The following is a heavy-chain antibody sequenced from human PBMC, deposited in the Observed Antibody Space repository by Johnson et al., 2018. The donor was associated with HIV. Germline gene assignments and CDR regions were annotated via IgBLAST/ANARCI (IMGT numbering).Heavy chain of an antibody. D-gene: IGHD6-13*01. Sequence: VQLVESGGGMVRPGGSLRLSCAASGFIFNDYVMNWVRQAPGRGLEWVSGVNWNGGSTGYADSVKCRFTISRDNAKNSLYLQMKSLRAEDTALYYCASHRSIAADDAFDIWGQGTMVTVSS. J-gene: IGHJ3*02. CDR3: ASHRSIAADDAFDI. CDR2: VNWNGGST. V-gene: IGHV3-20*04. CDR1: GFIFNDYV.